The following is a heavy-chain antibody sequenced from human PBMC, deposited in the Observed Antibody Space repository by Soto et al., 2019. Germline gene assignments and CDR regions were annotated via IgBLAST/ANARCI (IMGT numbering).Heavy chain of an antibody. J-gene: IGHJ6*02. CDR2: IKKDGTEK. CDR3: ARGGAASPYGLDV. CDR1: GFTFSNYW. V-gene: IGHV3-7*03. Sequence: QPGGSLRLSCAASGFTFSNYWLSWVRQAPGKGLEWVANIKKDGTEKYYVDSVKGRFTISRDNAKNSLYLQMNSLRAEDTAVYYCARGGAASPYGLDVWGQGTTVTVSS. D-gene: IGHD6-6*01.